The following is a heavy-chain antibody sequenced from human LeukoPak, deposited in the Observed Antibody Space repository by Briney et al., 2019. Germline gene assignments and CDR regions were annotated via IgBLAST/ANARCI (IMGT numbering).Heavy chain of an antibody. V-gene: IGHV1-2*02. Sequence: GASVTVSFTASGYTFTDYYMHWVRQAPGQGVEGMGWINPNSGGTNYAQKFQGRVTMTRDTSISTAYMELSRLRSDDTAVYYCATLWFGEQYYFDYWGQGTLVTVSS. CDR1: GYTFTDYY. CDR3: ATLWFGEQYYFDY. D-gene: IGHD3-10*01. J-gene: IGHJ4*02. CDR2: INPNSGGT.